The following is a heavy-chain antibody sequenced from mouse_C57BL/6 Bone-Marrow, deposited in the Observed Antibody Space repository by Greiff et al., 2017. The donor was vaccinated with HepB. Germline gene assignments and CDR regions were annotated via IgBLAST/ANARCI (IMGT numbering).Heavy chain of an antibody. CDR1: GFNFKDYY. J-gene: IGHJ4*01. V-gene: IGHV14-2*01. CDR3: VLILLHYAMDY. D-gene: IGHD2-1*01. Sequence: EVQLQESGAELVKPGASVKLSCTASGFNFKDYYMHWVKQRTEQGLEWIGRIDPDDGDTKYAPKFQGKATITADTSSNTAYLQLSSLTSEDTAVYYCVLILLHYAMDYWGQGTSVTVSS. CDR2: IDPDDGDT.